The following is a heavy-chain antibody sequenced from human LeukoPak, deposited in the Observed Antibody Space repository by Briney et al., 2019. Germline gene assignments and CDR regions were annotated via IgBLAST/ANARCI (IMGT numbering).Heavy chain of an antibody. D-gene: IGHD3-22*01. Sequence: GGSLRLSCTASGYTFSSYAMTWVRQAPGEGLEWVSAISGSGANTYYADSVKGRFAASRDNSKDTLYPQMRSLRAEDTAVYYCARGRSGYGPFDAFDIWGHGTWVTISS. CDR2: ISGSGANT. CDR1: GYTFSSYA. CDR3: ARGRSGYGPFDAFDI. V-gene: IGHV3-23*01. J-gene: IGHJ3*02.